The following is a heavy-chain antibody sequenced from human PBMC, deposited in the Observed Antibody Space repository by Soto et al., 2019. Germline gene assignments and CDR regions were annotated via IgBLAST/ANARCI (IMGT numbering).Heavy chain of an antibody. CDR2: IFWDDDA. Sequence: QITLRESGPALVKPTQTLTLTCTFSGFSLSTNGVAVGWSRQPPGKALEWLALIFWDDDARYSPSLKSRLTITKDPSKNQVVLIMTNMDPVDTGTYYCTHTSGHSRTGADNWGQGTQVTVSS. J-gene: IGHJ4*02. D-gene: IGHD2-15*01. CDR1: GFSLSTNGVA. V-gene: IGHV2-5*02. CDR3: THTSGHSRTGADN.